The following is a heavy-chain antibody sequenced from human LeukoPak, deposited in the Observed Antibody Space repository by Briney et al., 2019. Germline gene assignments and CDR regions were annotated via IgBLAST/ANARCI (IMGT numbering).Heavy chain of an antibody. CDR3: AKIRQPYYSSRGGDYYFDY. CDR1: GLTLSSYA. CDR2: ISGRGGSP. D-gene: IGHD6-13*01. V-gene: IGHV3-23*01. J-gene: IGHJ4*02. Sequence: PGESLRLSCAASGLTLSSYAMSWVRHPPGERLEWVLSISGRGGSPYYADSVTGRLTISRDNSKITLYLQMNNLRAEDTAVYDCAKIRQPYYSSRGGDYYFDYWGQGTLVTVSS.